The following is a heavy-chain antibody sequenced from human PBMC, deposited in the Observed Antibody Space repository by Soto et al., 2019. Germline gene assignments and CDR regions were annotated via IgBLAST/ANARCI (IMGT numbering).Heavy chain of an antibody. CDR3: ARVGLWFGELIMRY. Sequence: EVQLVESGGGLVQPGGSLRLSCVASGFTFSSYWMSWVRQAPGKGLEWVANIKQDGSEKYYVDSVKGRFTISIDNAKKSLYLPMNSLRAEDTAVYYCARVGLWFGELIMRYWGQGTLVTVSS. CDR2: IKQDGSEK. CDR1: GFTFSSYW. J-gene: IGHJ4*02. V-gene: IGHV3-7*01. D-gene: IGHD3-10*01.